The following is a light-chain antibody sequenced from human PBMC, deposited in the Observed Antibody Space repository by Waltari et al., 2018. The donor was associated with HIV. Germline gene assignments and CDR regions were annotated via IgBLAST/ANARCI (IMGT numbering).Light chain of an antibody. CDR1: SSDVGGYKY. CDR2: DVC. CDR3: CSYAGSSTLL. Sequence: QSALTQPASVSGSPGQSITISCTGASSDVGGYKYVSWYQHHPGKAPKLMIYDVCERPSGVSNRFSGSKSGNTASLTISGLQAEDEVDYYCCSYAGSSTLLFGGGTKVTVL. V-gene: IGLV2-23*02. J-gene: IGLJ3*02.